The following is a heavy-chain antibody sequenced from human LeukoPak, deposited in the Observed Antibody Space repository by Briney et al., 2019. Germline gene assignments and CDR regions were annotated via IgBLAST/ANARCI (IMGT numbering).Heavy chain of an antibody. CDR3: ATPPLRGYSGYDHPAEYFQH. CDR2: ISGSGGST. Sequence: GGSLRLSCAASGFTFSSYAMSWVRQAPGKGLEWVSAISGSGGSTYYADSVKGRFTISRDNSKNTLYLQMNSLRAEDTAVYYCATPPLRGYSGYDHPAEYFQHWGQGTLVTVSS. D-gene: IGHD5-12*01. V-gene: IGHV3-23*01. J-gene: IGHJ1*01. CDR1: GFTFSSYA.